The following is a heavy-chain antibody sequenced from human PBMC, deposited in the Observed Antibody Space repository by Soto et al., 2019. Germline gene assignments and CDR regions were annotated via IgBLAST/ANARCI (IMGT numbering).Heavy chain of an antibody. V-gene: IGHV4-34*01. CDR1: GGTFSVYF. CDR3: ARRGSWSNRWGSTANWVDP. D-gene: IGHD1-26*01. J-gene: IGHJ5*02. CDR2: INGRGST. Sequence: PSETLSLTCAVYGGTFSVYFWNWMRQPPGKGLEWIGEINGRGSTNYNPSLKSRVTISGDTSKNQFSLKLSSVTAADKAVYFCARRGSWSNRWGSTANWVDPCAQRTLVTVSS.